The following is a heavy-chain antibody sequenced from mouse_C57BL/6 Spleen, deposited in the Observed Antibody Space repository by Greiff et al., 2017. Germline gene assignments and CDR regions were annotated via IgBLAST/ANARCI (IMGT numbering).Heavy chain of an antibody. CDR2: INPNNGGT. CDR3: ARRGDSSFAY. J-gene: IGHJ3*01. CDR1: GYTFTDYY. D-gene: IGHD6-1*01. Sequence: EVQLQQSGPELVKPGASVKISCKASGYTFTDYYMNWVKQSHGKSLEWIGDINPNNGGTSYNQKFKGKATLTVDKSYSTAYMELRSLTSEDAAVYYCARRGDSSFAYWGQGTLVTVSA. V-gene: IGHV1-26*01.